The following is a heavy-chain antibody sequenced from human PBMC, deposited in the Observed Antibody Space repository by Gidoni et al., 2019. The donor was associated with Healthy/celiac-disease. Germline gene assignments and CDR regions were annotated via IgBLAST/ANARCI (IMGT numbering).Heavy chain of an antibody. CDR1: GFTFADYA. J-gene: IGHJ1*01. D-gene: IGHD6-13*01. Sequence: EVQLVESGGGLVQPGRSLRLSCAASGFTFADYAMHWVRHAPGKGLEWVSGISWNSGSIGYADSVKGRFTISRDNAKNSLYLQMNSLRAEDTALYYCAKGGYSSSWYSAEYFQHWGQGTLVTVSS. V-gene: IGHV3-9*01. CDR2: ISWNSGSI. CDR3: AKGGYSSSWYSAEYFQH.